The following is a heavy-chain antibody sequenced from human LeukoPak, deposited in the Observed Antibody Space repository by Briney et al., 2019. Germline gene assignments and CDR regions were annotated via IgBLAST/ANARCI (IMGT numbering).Heavy chain of an antibody. Sequence: QTGGSLRLSCAASGFTFISYSIHWVRQAPGKGLEWVAFIRYDGSNKYYADSVKGRFTISRDNSKNTVYLQMNSLRAEDTAVYYCARAVGNYAYTDAFDIWGQGTMVTVSS. CDR3: ARAVGNYAYTDAFDI. J-gene: IGHJ3*02. V-gene: IGHV3-30*02. D-gene: IGHD1-7*01. CDR2: IRYDGSNK. CDR1: GFTFISYS.